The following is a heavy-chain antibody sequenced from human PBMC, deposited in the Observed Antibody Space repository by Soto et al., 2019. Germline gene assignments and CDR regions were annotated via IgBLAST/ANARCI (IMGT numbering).Heavy chain of an antibody. CDR2: ISGSGGST. Sequence: LRLSCAASGFTFSSYAMSWVRQAPGKGLEWVSAISGSGGSTYYADSVKGRFTISRDNSKNTLYLQMNSLRAEDTAVYYCAKDPLTYYDSSGYLIPLFDYWGQGTLVTVSS. CDR3: AKDPLTYYDSSGYLIPLFDY. CDR1: GFTFSSYA. J-gene: IGHJ4*02. D-gene: IGHD3-22*01. V-gene: IGHV3-23*01.